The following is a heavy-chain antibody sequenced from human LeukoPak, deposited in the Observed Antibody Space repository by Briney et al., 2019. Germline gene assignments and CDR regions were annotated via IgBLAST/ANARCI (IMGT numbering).Heavy chain of an antibody. V-gene: IGHV3-73*01. D-gene: IGHD1-7*01. CDR1: GFTFCGSA. J-gene: IGHJ4*02. CDR3: ARDGAGTTSELFDY. CDR2: IRSKANSYAT. Sequence: PGGSLRLSCAASGFTFCGSAMHWVRQASGKGLEWVGRIRSKANSYATAYAASVKGRFTISRDNAKNSLYLQMNSLRAEDTSVYYCARDGAGTTSELFDYWGQGTLVTVSS.